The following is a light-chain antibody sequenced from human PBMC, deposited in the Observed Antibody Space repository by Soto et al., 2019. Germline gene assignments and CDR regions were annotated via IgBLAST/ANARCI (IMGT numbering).Light chain of an antibody. CDR1: SCNIGAGYD. CDR3: QSADSSLNVV. Sequence: QSALTQPPSVSGAPGQRVTISCTGSSCNIGAGYDVHWYQQHPQTAPKLLIYLNNNRPSGVPDRFSGSKSGTSASLAITGQQDEDEDDYYCQSADSSLNVVFGGGTKPTVL. J-gene: IGLJ2*01. V-gene: IGLV1-40*01. CDR2: LNN.